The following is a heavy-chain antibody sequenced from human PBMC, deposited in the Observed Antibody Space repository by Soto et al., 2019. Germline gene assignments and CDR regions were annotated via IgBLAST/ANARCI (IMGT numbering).Heavy chain of an antibody. CDR3: ARLGMVTNAGIWYFDL. CDR1: GGSISSSSYY. Sequence: QLQLQESGPGLVKPSETLSLTCTVSGGSISSSSYYWGWIRQPPGKGLEWIGSIYYSGSTYYNPSLKSRVTISVDTSKNQFSLKLSSVTAADTAVYYCARLGMVTNAGIWYFDLWGRGTLVTVSS. D-gene: IGHD2-21*02. J-gene: IGHJ2*01. V-gene: IGHV4-39*01. CDR2: IYYSGST.